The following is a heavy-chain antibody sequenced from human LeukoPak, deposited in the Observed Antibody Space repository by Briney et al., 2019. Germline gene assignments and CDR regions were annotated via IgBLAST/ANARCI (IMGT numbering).Heavy chain of an antibody. Sequence: SETLSLTCTVSGGSISSYYWSWIRQPPGKGLEWIGYIYYSGSTNYNPSLKSRVTISVDTSKNQFTLKLSPVTAADTAVYYCARASYYDSSGYYFDYWGQGTLVTVSS. CDR2: IYYSGST. V-gene: IGHV4-59*01. CDR3: ARASYYDSSGYYFDY. D-gene: IGHD3-22*01. J-gene: IGHJ4*02. CDR1: GGSISSYY.